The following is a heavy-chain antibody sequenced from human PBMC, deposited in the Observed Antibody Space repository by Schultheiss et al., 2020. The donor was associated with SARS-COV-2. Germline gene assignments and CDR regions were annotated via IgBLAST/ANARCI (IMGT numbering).Heavy chain of an antibody. CDR1: GFTFSSYG. J-gene: IGHJ4*02. Sequence: GGSLRLSCAASGFTFSSYGIHWVRQAPGKGLEWVAVISYDGSNKYYADSVKGRFTISRDNSKNTLYLQMNSLRAEDTAVYYCAKDRSSSWYYFDYWGQGTLVTVSS. D-gene: IGHD6-13*01. V-gene: IGHV3-30*18. CDR3: AKDRSSSWYYFDY. CDR2: ISYDGSNK.